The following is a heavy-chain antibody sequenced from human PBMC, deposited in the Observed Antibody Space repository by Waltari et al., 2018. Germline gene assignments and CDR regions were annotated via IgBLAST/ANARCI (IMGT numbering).Heavy chain of an antibody. Sequence: EVQLVESGGGLVKPGGSLRLSCAASGFTFSSYSMNWVRQAPGKGLEWVSSISSSSSYIYYADSGKGRVTISRDNAKNSLYLQRNSLRAEDTAVYYCARALPLPRTAPLDVWGKGTTVTISS. J-gene: IGHJ6*04. CDR3: ARALPLPRTAPLDV. CDR1: GFTFSSYS. CDR2: ISSSSSYI. V-gene: IGHV3-21*01. D-gene: IGHD5-18*01.